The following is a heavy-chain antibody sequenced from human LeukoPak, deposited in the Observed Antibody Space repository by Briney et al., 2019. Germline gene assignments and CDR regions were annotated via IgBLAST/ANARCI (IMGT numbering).Heavy chain of an antibody. CDR1: GGSISSGDYY. Sequence: SQTPSLTCTVSGGSISSGDYYWSWIRQPPGKGLEWIGYIYYSGSTYYNPSLKSRVTISVDTSKNQFSLKLSSVTAADTAVYYCARVFCSGGSCYSPDWFDPWGQGTLVTVSS. D-gene: IGHD2-15*01. CDR3: ARVFCSGGSCYSPDWFDP. V-gene: IGHV4-30-4*08. J-gene: IGHJ5*02. CDR2: IYYSGST.